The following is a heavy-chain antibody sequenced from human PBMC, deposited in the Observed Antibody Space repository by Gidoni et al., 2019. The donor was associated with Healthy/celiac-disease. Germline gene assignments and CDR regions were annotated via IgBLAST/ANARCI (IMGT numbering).Heavy chain of an antibody. CDR3: ARAHYPPHSSSWSYFDY. CDR2: IYYSGST. V-gene: IGHV4-31*03. J-gene: IGHJ4*02. CDR1: GGSISSGGYY. D-gene: IGHD6-13*01. Sequence: QVQLQESGPGLVKPSQTLSLPCTVSGGSISSGGYYWSWIRQHPVKGLEWIGYIYYSGSTYYNPSLKSRVTISVDTSKNHFSLKLSSVTAADTAVYYCARAHYPPHSSSWSYFDYWGQGTLVTVSS.